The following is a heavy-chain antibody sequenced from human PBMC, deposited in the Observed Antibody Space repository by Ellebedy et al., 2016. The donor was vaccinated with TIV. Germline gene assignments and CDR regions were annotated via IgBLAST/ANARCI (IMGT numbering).Heavy chain of an antibody. CDR2: INSDGSST. CDR1: GFTFSSYA. Sequence: PGGSLRLSCAASGFTFSSYAMHWVRQAPGKGLVWVSRINSDGSSTSYADSVKGRFTISRDNAKNTLYLQMNSLRAEDTAVYYCARDHPLGIENFDYWGQGTLVTVS. J-gene: IGHJ4*02. CDR3: ARDHPLGIENFDY. D-gene: IGHD7-27*01. V-gene: IGHV3-74*01.